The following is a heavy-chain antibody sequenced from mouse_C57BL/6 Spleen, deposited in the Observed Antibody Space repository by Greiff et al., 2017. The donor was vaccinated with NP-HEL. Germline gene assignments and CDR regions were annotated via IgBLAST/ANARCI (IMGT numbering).Heavy chain of an antibody. CDR1: GFNIKDDY. Sequence: EVQLQQSGAELVRPGASVKLSCTASGFNIKDDYMHWVKQRPEQGLEWIGWIDPENGDTEYASKFQGKATITADTSSNTAYLQLSSLTSEDTAVYYCTTTVVRGYFDVWGTGTTVTVSS. V-gene: IGHV14-4*01. J-gene: IGHJ1*03. CDR3: TTTVVRGYFDV. D-gene: IGHD1-1*01. CDR2: IDPENGDT.